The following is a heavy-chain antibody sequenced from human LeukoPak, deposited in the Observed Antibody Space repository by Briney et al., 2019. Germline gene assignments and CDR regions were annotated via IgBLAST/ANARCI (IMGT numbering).Heavy chain of an antibody. D-gene: IGHD3-10*01. CDR2: IYYSGST. V-gene: IGHV4-39*01. CDR1: GGSISSSSYY. Sequence: SETLSLTCTVSGGSISSSSYYWGWIRQPPGKGLEWIGSIYYSGSTYYNPSLKSRVTISADTSKNQFSLKLSSVTAADTAVYYCARRPTWFGEYFDYWGQGTLVTVSS. J-gene: IGHJ4*02. CDR3: ARRPTWFGEYFDY.